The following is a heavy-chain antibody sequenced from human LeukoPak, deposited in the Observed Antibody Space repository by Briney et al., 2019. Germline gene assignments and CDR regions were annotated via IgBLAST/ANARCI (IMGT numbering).Heavy chain of an antibody. V-gene: IGHV4-4*02. Sequence: PSGTLSLTCAVSGGSISSSNWWSWVRQPPGKGLEWIGEIYHSGSTNYNPSLKSRVTISVDKSKNQFSLKLSSVTAADTAVYYCARSLGIVVVILHDAFDIWGQGTMVTVSS. CDR1: GGSISSSNW. D-gene: IGHD3-22*01. CDR3: ARSLGIVVVILHDAFDI. J-gene: IGHJ3*02. CDR2: IYHSGST.